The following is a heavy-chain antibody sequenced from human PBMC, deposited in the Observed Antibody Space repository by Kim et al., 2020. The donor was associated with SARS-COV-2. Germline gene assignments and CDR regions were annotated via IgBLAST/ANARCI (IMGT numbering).Heavy chain of an antibody. D-gene: IGHD3-3*01. CDR3: ARDQEYDFWSGARETEWNWFDP. V-gene: IGHV3-21*01. CDR2: ISSSSSYI. Sequence: GGSLRLSCAASGFTFSSYSMNWVRQAPGKGLEWVSSISSSSSYIYYADSVKGRFTISRDNAKNSLYLQMNSLRAEDTAVYYCARDQEYDFWSGARETEWNWFDPWGQGTLVTVSS. CDR1: GFTFSSYS. J-gene: IGHJ5*02.